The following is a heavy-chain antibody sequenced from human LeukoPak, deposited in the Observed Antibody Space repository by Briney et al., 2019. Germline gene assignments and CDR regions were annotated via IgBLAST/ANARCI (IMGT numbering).Heavy chain of an antibody. V-gene: IGHV3-21*01. Sequence: AGGSLRLSCAASGFTFSSYSMNWVRQAPGKGLEWVSSISSSSSYIYYADSVKGRFTISRDNAKNSLYLQMNSLRAEDTAVYYCAREVAGEGVNWFDPWGQGTLVTLSS. CDR1: GFTFSSYS. CDR2: ISSSSSYI. CDR3: AREVAGEGVNWFDP. J-gene: IGHJ5*02. D-gene: IGHD6-19*01.